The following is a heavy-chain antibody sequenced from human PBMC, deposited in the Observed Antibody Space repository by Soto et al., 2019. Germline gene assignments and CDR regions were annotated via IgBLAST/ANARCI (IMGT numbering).Heavy chain of an antibody. CDR1: GGTFSSSG. V-gene: IGHV1-69*11. Sequence: QVHLVQSGTEVKKPGSSVKVSCKASGGTFSSSGFSWVRQAPGQGLEWMGMIVPSLDTTNYAQKFQARVTITADEVTSTAYMELRRLRSEDTALYYCARWPHPLYTADPYAVDVWGQGTRVIVSS. CDR2: IVPSLDTT. D-gene: IGHD2-21*02. CDR3: ARWPHPLYTADPYAVDV. J-gene: IGHJ6*02.